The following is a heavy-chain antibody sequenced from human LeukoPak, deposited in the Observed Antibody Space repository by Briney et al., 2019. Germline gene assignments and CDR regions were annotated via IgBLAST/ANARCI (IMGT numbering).Heavy chain of an antibody. CDR1: GFTFRSYE. J-gene: IGHJ4*02. D-gene: IGHD3-3*01. CDR3: ARSARLMKGVVEVTALDD. CDR2: LSSSGRAF. V-gene: IGHV3-48*03. Sequence: GGSLRLSCEDYGFTFRSYEMNWVRQAPGKGLEWIAYLSSSGRAFPYADSVKGRFTIARDNAKNSVYLEMNSLRADDTAVYYCARSARLMKGVVEVTALDDWGQGTLVTVSS.